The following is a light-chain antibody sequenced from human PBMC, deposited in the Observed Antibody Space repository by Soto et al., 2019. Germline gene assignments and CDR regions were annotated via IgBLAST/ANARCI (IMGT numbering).Light chain of an antibody. V-gene: IGLV2-14*02. J-gene: IGLJ1*01. CDR3: ISYTTSSTSYV. CDR2: EVS. CDR1: SSDVGNYNL. Sequence: QSALTQPASVSGSPGQSITISCTGTSSDVGNYNLVSWYQQHPGKAPKLIIFEVSYRPSGVSNRFSGSKSGNTASLTISGLQAEDEADYFCISYTTSSTSYVFGTGTKVTVL.